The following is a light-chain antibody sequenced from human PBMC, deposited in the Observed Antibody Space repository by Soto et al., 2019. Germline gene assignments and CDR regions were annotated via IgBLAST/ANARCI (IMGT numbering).Light chain of an antibody. J-gene: IGLJ7*01. Sequence: NFMLTQPHSVSESPGKTVTISCTRSSGSIASNYVQWYQQRPGSAPTTVIYEDNQRPSGVPDRFSGSIDSSSNSASLTISRMKSEDEADYYCQSYESSYLAVFGGGTQLTVL. CDR3: QSYESSYLAV. V-gene: IGLV6-57*03. CDR2: EDN. CDR1: SGSIASNY.